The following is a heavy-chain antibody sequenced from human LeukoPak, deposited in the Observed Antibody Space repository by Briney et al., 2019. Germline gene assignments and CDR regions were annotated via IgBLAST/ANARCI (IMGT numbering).Heavy chain of an antibody. D-gene: IGHD1-26*01. CDR1: GVSIRGSSDY. CDR2: SYYSGST. CDR3: ARNESVLGTTGLNDFFDD. J-gene: IGHJ4*02. V-gene: IGHV4-39*01. Sequence: SETLSLTCTGSGVSIRGSSDYWGWIRQSPGKGLEWIGSSYYSGSTYYNPSLKSRVTISVDTSKNQFYVKLTSVTAADTAVYYCARNESVLGTTGLNDFFDDWGQGTLVTVSS.